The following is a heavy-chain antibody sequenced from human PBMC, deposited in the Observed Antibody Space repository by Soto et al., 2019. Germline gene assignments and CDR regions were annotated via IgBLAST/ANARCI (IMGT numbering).Heavy chain of an antibody. CDR2: IDHSGST. Sequence: PSETLSLTCVVSGYFIRSGYYWGWIRQPPGKGLEWIGCIDHSGSTHYNPSLKSRVTISVDTSKNQFSLRLTSVTAADTAVYFCARNTTGALFDSWVQGALVTVSS. D-gene: IGHD1-1*01. CDR1: GYFIRSGYY. V-gene: IGHV4-38-2*01. CDR3: ARNTTGALFDS. J-gene: IGHJ4*02.